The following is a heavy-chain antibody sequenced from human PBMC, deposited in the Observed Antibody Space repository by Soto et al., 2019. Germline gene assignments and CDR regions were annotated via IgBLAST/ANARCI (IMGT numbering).Heavy chain of an antibody. J-gene: IGHJ6*02. CDR1: GYTFTSYA. CDR3: ARDVQWLVNYYYGMDV. Sequence: ASVKVSCKASGYTFTSYAMHWVRQAPGQRLEWMGWINAGNGNTKYSQKFQGRVTITRDTSASTAYMELSSLRSEDTAVYYGARDVQWLVNYYYGMDVWGQGTTVTVSS. CDR2: INAGNGNT. V-gene: IGHV1-3*01. D-gene: IGHD6-19*01.